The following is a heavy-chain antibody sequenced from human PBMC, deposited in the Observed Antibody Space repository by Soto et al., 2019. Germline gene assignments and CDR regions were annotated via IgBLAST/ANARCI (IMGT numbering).Heavy chain of an antibody. CDR2: IIPIFGTA. J-gene: IGHJ4*02. V-gene: IGHV1-69*01. D-gene: IGHD1-26*01. CDR1: GGTFSSYS. CDR3: ARDGGRHSGGIDY. Sequence: QVQLVQSGAEVKKPGSSVKVSCKASGGTFSSYSINWVRQAPGQGLEWMGEIIPIFGTANYAQKFQGRVTITADESTSTAYMELSSLRSADTAVYYCARDGGRHSGGIDYWSQGTLVTVSS.